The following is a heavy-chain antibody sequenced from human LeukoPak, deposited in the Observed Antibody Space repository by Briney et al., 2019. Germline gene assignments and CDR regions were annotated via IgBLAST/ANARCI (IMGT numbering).Heavy chain of an antibody. D-gene: IGHD3-22*01. CDR1: GYTFTSYG. Sequence: ASVKVSCEASGYTFTSYGISWVRQAPGQGLEWMGWISAYNGNTNYAQKLQGGVTMTTDTSTSTAYMELRSLRSDDTAVYYCARDPPQLYYDSSGYYDYWGQGTLVTVSS. CDR2: ISAYNGNT. CDR3: ARDPPQLYYDSSGYYDY. V-gene: IGHV1-18*01. J-gene: IGHJ4*02.